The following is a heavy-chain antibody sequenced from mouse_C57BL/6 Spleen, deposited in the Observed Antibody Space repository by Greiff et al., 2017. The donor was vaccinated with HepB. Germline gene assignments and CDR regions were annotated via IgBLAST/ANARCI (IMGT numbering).Heavy chain of an antibody. V-gene: IGHV7-3*01. CDR2: IRNKANGYTT. CDR1: GFTFTDYY. J-gene: IGHJ3*01. D-gene: IGHD2-4*01. Sequence: EVQLQQSGGGLVQPGGSLSLSCAASGFTFTDYYMSWVRQPPGKALEWLGFIRNKANGYTTEYSASVKGRFTISRDNSQSILYLQMNALRAEDSATYYCARVYYDYAFAYWGQGTLVTVSA. CDR3: ARVYYDYAFAY.